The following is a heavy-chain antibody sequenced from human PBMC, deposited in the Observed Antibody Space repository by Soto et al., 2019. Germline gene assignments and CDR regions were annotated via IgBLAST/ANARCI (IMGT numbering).Heavy chain of an antibody. CDR1: GGTFSSYA. D-gene: IGHD3-22*01. CDR2: IIPIFGTA. Sequence: QVQLVQSGAEVKKPGSSVKVSCKASGGTFSSYAISWVRQAPGQGLEWMGGIIPIFGTANYAQKFQGRVTITADESTSTAYMELSSLRSEDTAVYSCASRSSDSSGYYLDAFDIWGQGTMVTVSS. CDR3: ASRSSDSSGYYLDAFDI. V-gene: IGHV1-69*01. J-gene: IGHJ3*02.